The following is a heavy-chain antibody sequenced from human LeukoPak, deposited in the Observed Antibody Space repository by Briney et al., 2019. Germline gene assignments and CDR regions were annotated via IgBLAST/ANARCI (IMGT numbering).Heavy chain of an antibody. Sequence: GGSLRLSCAASGFTFSSYAINWVRQAPGKGLEWVAVISYDGTNKNYADTVKGRFTISRDSSKNTVYLEMNSLRGEDTAVYYCARDPEHYGSGSYLDYWGQGSLVTVSS. V-gene: IGHV3-30-3*01. CDR1: GFTFSSYA. CDR2: ISYDGTNK. D-gene: IGHD3-10*01. CDR3: ARDPEHYGSGSYLDY. J-gene: IGHJ4*02.